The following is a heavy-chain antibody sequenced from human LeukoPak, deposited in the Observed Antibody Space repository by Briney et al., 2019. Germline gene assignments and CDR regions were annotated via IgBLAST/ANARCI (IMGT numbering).Heavy chain of an antibody. D-gene: IGHD3-9*01. V-gene: IGHV3-21*05. Sequence: GGSLRLSCAASGFTFSSYAVTWVRQAPGKGLEWVSYISSSSSYTNYADSVKGRFTISRDNAKNSLYLQMNSLRAEDTAVYYCARGAGYYDILTGYYVYYYYYGMDVWGQGTTVTVSS. CDR3: ARGAGYYDILTGYYVYYYYYGMDV. CDR2: ISSSSSYT. J-gene: IGHJ6*02. CDR1: GFTFSSYA.